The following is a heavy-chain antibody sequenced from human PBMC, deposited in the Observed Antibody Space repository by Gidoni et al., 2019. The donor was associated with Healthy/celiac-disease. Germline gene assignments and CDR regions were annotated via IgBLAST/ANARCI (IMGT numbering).Heavy chain of an antibody. CDR3: AKDPLYYDFWSGSGY. V-gene: IGHV3-23*01. CDR2: ISGSGGST. Sequence: EVQLLESGGGLVQPGGSLRLSCAASGFTFSRYAMSWVRQAPGKGLEWVSAISGSGGSTYYADSVKGRFTISRDNSKNTLYLQMNSLRAEDTAVYYCAKDPLYYDFWSGSGYWGQGTLVTVSS. CDR1: GFTFSRYA. D-gene: IGHD3-3*01. J-gene: IGHJ4*02.